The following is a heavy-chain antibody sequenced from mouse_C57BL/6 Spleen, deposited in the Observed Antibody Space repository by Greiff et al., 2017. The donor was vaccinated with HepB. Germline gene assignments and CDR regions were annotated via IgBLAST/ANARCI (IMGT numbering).Heavy chain of an antibody. CDR3: ASGDGNFLAWFAY. Sequence: EVQVVESGGGLVKPGGSLKLSCAASGFTFSDYGMHWVRQAPEKGLEWVAYISSGSSTIYYADTVKGRFTISRDNAKNTLFLQMTSLRSEDTAMYYCASGDGNFLAWFAYWGQGTLVTVSA. V-gene: IGHV5-17*01. CDR2: ISSGSSTI. CDR1: GFTFSDYG. J-gene: IGHJ3*01. D-gene: IGHD2-1*01.